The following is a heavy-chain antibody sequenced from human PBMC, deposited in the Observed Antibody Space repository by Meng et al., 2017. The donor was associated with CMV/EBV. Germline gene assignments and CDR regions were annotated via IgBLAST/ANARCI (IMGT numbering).Heavy chain of an antibody. D-gene: IGHD3-16*01. Sequence: GGSLRLSCAASGFTFDNYGMHWVRQTPGKGLEWVAFIRHDGTTKFYGDSVKGRFTISRDNSKNTVYLQMNSLRPEETAIYYCAKDLLLFGGANAYFDHWGRGTRVTVSS. J-gene: IGHJ4*02. CDR2: IRHDGTTK. V-gene: IGHV3-30*02. CDR1: GFTFDNYG. CDR3: AKDLLLFGGANAYFDH.